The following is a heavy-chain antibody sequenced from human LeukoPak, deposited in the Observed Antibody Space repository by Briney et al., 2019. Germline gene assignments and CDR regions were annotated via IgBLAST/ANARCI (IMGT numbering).Heavy chain of an antibody. Sequence: GGSLRLSCAASGFTFSTYAMSWVRQAPGKGLEWVSCISGGGGNTYFADSVKGRLTISRDNSKNTLYLQMNSLRAEDTALYYCGRGGSSWLYFFEYWGQGTPVTVSS. J-gene: IGHJ4*02. CDR3: GRGGSSWLYFFEY. D-gene: IGHD6-13*01. CDR2: ISGGGGNT. CDR1: GFTFSTYA. V-gene: IGHV3-23*01.